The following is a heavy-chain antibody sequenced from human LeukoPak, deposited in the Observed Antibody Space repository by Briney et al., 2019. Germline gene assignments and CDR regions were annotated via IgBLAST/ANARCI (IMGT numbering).Heavy chain of an antibody. CDR3: ARAEGIDY. Sequence: GPSVKVSSTASGYAFTAYFMHWVRQAPGPGLEWMGWINPSSGGTMYAQSFQGRVTMTRDTSISTAYIEPGSLTFDDTAVYYRARAEGIDYWGQGTLVTVSS. CDR2: INPSSGGT. CDR1: GYAFTAYF. D-gene: IGHD6-13*01. J-gene: IGHJ4*02. V-gene: IGHV1-2*02.